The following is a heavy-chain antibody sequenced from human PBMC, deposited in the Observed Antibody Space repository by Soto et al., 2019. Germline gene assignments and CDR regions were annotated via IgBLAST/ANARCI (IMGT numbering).Heavy chain of an antibody. CDR2: INPKSGGT. V-gene: IGHV1-2*04. J-gene: IGHJ6*02. CDR3: ARGDSTDCSNGVCSFFYNHDMDV. CDR1: GYSFTDYH. D-gene: IGHD2-8*01. Sequence: ASVKVSCKASGYSFTDYHIHWVRQAPGQGLEWLRRINPKSGGTSTAQKFQGWVTMTTDTSISTASMELTRLTSDDTAIYYCARGDSTDCSNGVCSFFYNHDMDVWGQGTTVTVSS.